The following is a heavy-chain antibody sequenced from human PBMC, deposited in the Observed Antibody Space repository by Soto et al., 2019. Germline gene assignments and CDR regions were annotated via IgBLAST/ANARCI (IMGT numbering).Heavy chain of an antibody. CDR3: ARRSITGTTGWFDP. J-gene: IGHJ5*02. CDR1: GGSISSSSYY. Sequence: TSETLSLTCTVSGGSISSSSYYWGWIRQPPGKGLEWIGSIYYSGSTYYNPSLKSRVTISVDTSKNQFSLKLSSVTAADTAVYYCARRSITGTTGWFDPWGQGTLVTVSS. D-gene: IGHD1-20*01. V-gene: IGHV4-39*01. CDR2: IYYSGST.